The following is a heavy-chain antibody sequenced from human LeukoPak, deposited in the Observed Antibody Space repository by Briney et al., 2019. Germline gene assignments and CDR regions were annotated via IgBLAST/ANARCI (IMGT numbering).Heavy chain of an antibody. D-gene: IGHD2-15*01. J-gene: IGHJ4*02. CDR2: ISYDGSHK. CDR1: GFTFSSFA. Sequence: PGGSLRLSCAASGFTFSSFAMHWVRQAPGKGLEWGAVISYDGSHKDYADSVKGRFTLSRDNSKNTLYLQMNSLRAEDTAVYYCARDLSYCSGGSCYSSGYWGQGTLVTVSS. V-gene: IGHV3-30*01. CDR3: ARDLSYCSGGSCYSSGY.